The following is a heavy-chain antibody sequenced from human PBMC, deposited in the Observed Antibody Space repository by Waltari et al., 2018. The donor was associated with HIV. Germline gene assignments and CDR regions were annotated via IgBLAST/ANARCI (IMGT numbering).Heavy chain of an antibody. CDR1: GGSISSSSYY. J-gene: IGHJ6*02. V-gene: IGHV4-39*07. CDR3: ARDRTPRGNYYYGMDV. CDR2: IYYSGST. Sequence: QLQLQESGPGLVKPSETLSLTCTVSGGSISSSSYYWGWIRQPPGKGLEWIGSIYYSGSTYYNPSLKSRVTISVDTSKNQFSLKLSSVTAADTAVYYCARDRTPRGNYYYGMDVWGQGTTVTVSS.